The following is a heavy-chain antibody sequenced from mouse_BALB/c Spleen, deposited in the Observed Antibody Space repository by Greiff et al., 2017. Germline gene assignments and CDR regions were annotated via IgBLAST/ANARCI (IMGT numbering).Heavy chain of an antibody. CDR2: IRNKANGYTT. Sequence: EVQRVESGGGLVQPGGSLRLSCATSGFTFTDYYMSWVRQPPGKALEWLGFIRNKANGYTTEYSASVKGRFTISRDNSQSILYLQMNTLRAEDSATYYCARDIGYPHYAMDYWGQGTSVTVSS. V-gene: IGHV7-3*02. CDR3: ARDIGYPHYAMDY. D-gene: IGHD2-14*01. CDR1: GFTFTDYY. J-gene: IGHJ4*01.